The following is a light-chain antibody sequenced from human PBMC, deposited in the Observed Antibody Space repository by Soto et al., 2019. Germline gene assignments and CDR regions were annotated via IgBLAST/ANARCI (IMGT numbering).Light chain of an antibody. CDR2: GAS. Sequence: EIVMTQSPATLSVSPGERATLSCRASQSVSSNLAWYQQKPGQAPRVLIYGASTSATGIPARFSGSGSWTEFTLTISSRQPEDFAVSYCQQYNNCPSRTFGGGTKVEIK. CDR1: QSVSSN. V-gene: IGKV3-15*01. CDR3: QQYNNCPSRT. J-gene: IGKJ4*01.